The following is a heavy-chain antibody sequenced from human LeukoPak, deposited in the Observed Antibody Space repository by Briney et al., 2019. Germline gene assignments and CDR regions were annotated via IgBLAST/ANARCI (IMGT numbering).Heavy chain of an antibody. Sequence: GGSLRLSCAASGFTFTSYGMHWVRQAPGKGLEWVAVIWYDGGNKYYADSVKGRFTISRDNSKNTLYLQMNSLRAEDTAVYYCARAASRYYYDSSGYLYWGQGTLVTVSS. CDR1: GFTFTSYG. V-gene: IGHV3-33*08. CDR3: ARAASRYYYDSSGYLY. CDR2: IWYDGGNK. D-gene: IGHD3-22*01. J-gene: IGHJ4*02.